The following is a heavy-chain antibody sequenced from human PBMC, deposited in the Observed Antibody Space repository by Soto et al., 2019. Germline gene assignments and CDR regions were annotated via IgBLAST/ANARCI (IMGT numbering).Heavy chain of an antibody. Sequence: QVQLVQSGAEVKRPGSSVKVSCKASGDTFNFYSINWVRQAPGLGLEWMGRVNPIVSMSNYAQKFQGRVPITAHTSTITAYIALSTLTSHHTAIYSCAISFCSVYPAFAYWGQGALFTFSS. D-gene: IGHD3-10*02. CDR3: AISFCSVYPAFAY. CDR2: VNPIVSMS. V-gene: IGHV1-69*02. J-gene: IGHJ4*02. CDR1: GDTFNFYS.